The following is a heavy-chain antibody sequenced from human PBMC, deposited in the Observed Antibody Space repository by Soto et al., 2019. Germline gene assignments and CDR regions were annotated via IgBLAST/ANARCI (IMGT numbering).Heavy chain of an antibody. J-gene: IGHJ4*02. CDR3: ARVRRGVSLLDY. D-gene: IGHD2-8*01. CDR2: IYHSGST. V-gene: IGHV4-30-2*01. CDR1: GGSISSGGYS. Sequence: QLQLQESGSGLVKPSQTLSLTCAVSGGSISSGGYSWSWIRQPPGKGLEWIGYIYHSGSTYYNPSLESRVTVSVDRYQHRFSRKLSSVTAADTAVYYCARVRRGVSLLDYWGQGILVTVSS.